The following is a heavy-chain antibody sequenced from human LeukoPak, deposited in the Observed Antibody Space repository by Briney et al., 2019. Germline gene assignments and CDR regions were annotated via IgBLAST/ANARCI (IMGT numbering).Heavy chain of an antibody. Sequence: GGSLRLSCAASGFTFSSFAVSWVRQAPGKGLECVSTIEKNSIGTYYADSVKGRVTISRDNSKNTLYLQLSDLRVEDTAIFYCAKREGALLENWQFDLWGRGTLVTVSS. D-gene: IGHD1-1*01. V-gene: IGHV3-23*05. CDR2: IEKNSIGT. J-gene: IGHJ2*01. CDR3: AKREGALLENWQFDL. CDR1: GFTFSSFA.